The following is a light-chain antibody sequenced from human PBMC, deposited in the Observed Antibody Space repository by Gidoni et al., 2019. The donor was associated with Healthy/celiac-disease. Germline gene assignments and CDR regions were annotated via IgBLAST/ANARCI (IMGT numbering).Light chain of an antibody. CDR1: SSYVGGYNY. V-gene: IGLV2-11*01. CDR3: CSYAGSYTYVV. CDR2: DVS. J-gene: IGLJ2*01. Sequence: QSALTQPRSVSGSPGQSVTISCTGTSSYVGGYNYVSWYQQHPGKAPKLMIYDVSKRPSGVPDRFSGSKSGNPASLTISGLQAEDDADYYCCSYAGSYTYVVFGGGTKLTVL.